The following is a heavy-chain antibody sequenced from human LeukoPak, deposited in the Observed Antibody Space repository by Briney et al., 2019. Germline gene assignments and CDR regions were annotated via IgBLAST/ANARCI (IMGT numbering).Heavy chain of an antibody. V-gene: IGHV3-21*01. CDR1: GFTFSSYE. Sequence: PGGSLRLSCAASGFTFSSYEMNWVRQAPGKGLEWVSSISSSSSYIYYADSVKGRFTISRDNAKNSLYLQMNSLRAEDTAVYYCARETDTAMADDAFDIWGQGTMVTVSS. CDR2: ISSSSSYI. CDR3: ARETDTAMADDAFDI. D-gene: IGHD5-18*01. J-gene: IGHJ3*02.